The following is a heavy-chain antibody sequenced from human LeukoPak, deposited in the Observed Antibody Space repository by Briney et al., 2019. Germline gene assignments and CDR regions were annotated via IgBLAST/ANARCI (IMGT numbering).Heavy chain of an antibody. CDR1: GGTFSSYA. Sequence: ASVKVSCKASGGTFSSYAISWVRQAPGQGLEWMGGIIPIFGTANYAQKFQGRVTTTADKATSTAHMELSSLRSEDTAVYYCAGGRTDIVVVPATLRNYYFDYWGQGTLVTVSS. V-gene: IGHV1-69*06. D-gene: IGHD2-2*01. J-gene: IGHJ4*02. CDR2: IIPIFGTA. CDR3: AGGRTDIVVVPATLRNYYFDY.